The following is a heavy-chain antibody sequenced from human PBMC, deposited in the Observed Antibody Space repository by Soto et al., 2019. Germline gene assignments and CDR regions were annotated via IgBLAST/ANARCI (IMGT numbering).Heavy chain of an antibody. V-gene: IGHV3-23*01. CDR3: AKHYCGSSTTCFDAFDF. Sequence: GSLRLSCAASGFTFSSYAVSWVLQAPVKGLEWVSVISGSGGDTYYADSVQGRFTISRDNSKNTLYLQMSSLRAEDTAVYYCAKHYCGSSTTCFDAFDFWGQGTMVTVSS. CDR1: GFTFSSYA. D-gene: IGHD2-2*01. CDR2: ISGSGGDT. J-gene: IGHJ3*01.